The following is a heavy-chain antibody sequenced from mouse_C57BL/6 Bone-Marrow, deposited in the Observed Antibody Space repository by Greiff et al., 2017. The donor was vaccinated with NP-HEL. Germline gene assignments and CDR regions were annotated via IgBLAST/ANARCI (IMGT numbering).Heavy chain of an antibody. D-gene: IGHD2-1*01. CDR3: ARWGNYDYYAMDY. CDR2: IYPGSGST. V-gene: IGHV1-55*01. Sequence: VQLQQSGAELVKPGASVKMSCKASGYTFTSYWITWVKQRPGQGLEWIGDIYPGSGSTNYNEKFKSKATLTVDTSSSTAYMQLSSLTSEDSAVYYCARWGNYDYYAMDYWGQGTSVTVSS. CDR1: GYTFTSYW. J-gene: IGHJ4*01.